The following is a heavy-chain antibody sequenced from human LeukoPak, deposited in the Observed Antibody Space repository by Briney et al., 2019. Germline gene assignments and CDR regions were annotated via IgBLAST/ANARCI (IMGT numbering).Heavy chain of an antibody. CDR3: ARGFRSRAGYYDSRTYNLDH. Sequence: SGTLSLTCAVSGYSIISDYYWGWIRQPPGKGLEWIGNIHHSGSTFYNPSLKSRVTISVDTSKNQLSLKLSSVTAADTAVYYCARGFRSRAGYYDSRTYNLDHWGQGTLVTVSS. V-gene: IGHV4-38-2*01. CDR2: IHHSGST. CDR1: GYSIISDYY. J-gene: IGHJ4*02. D-gene: IGHD3-22*01.